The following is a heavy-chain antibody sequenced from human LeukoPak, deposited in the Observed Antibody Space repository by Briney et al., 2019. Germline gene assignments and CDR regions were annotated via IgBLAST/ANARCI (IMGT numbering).Heavy chain of an antibody. V-gene: IGHV3-23*01. Sequence: LTGGSLRLSCAASGFTFSTFAMIWVRQPPGKGLEWVSSIFPSGGEIHYADSVRGRFTISRDNSKSTLPLQMNSLRAEDTAIYYCATYRQVLLPFESWGQGTLVTVSS. J-gene: IGHJ4*02. D-gene: IGHD2-8*02. CDR3: ATYRQVLLPFES. CDR2: IFPSGGEI. CDR1: GFTFSTFA.